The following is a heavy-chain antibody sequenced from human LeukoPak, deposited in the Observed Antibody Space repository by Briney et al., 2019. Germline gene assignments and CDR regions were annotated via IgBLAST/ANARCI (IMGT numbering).Heavy chain of an antibody. J-gene: IGHJ4*02. V-gene: IGHV3-30*02. CDR1: GITFSSYG. Sequence: GGSLRLSCAVSGITFSSYGMQWVRQAPGKGLEWVAFISNDGNNTFYADPVRGRFTISRDNSKDIVNLQISSLRTEDTAIYHCARHLRDFDVLTGYETANYFDYWGQGTLVTVSS. D-gene: IGHD3-9*01. CDR3: ARHLRDFDVLTGYETANYFDY. CDR2: ISNDGNNT.